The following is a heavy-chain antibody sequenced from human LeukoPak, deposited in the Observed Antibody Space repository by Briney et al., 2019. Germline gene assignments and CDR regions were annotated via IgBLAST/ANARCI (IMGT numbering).Heavy chain of an antibody. Sequence: SQTLSLTCAISGDSVSSNSAAWNWIRQSPSRGLEWLGRTYYRSKWYNDYAVSVKSRITINPDTSKNQFSVKLNSVTAADTAVYYCARSRNLWFGELLKFDYWGQGTLVTVSS. J-gene: IGHJ4*02. CDR3: ARSRNLWFGELLKFDY. V-gene: IGHV6-1*01. CDR2: TYYRSKWYN. D-gene: IGHD3-10*01. CDR1: GDSVSSNSAA.